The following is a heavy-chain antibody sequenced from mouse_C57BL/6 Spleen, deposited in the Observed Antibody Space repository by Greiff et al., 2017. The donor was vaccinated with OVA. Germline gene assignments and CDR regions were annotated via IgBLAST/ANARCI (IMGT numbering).Heavy chain of an antibody. D-gene: IGHD2-1*01. CDR2: IYPGNSDT. CDR3: TTTMVKKVYFDY. V-gene: IGHV1-5*01. CDR1: GYTFTSYW. J-gene: IGHJ2*01. Sequence: VQLQQSGTVLARPGASVKMSCKTSGYTFTSYWMHWVKQRPGQGLEWIGAIYPGNSDTSYNQKFKGKAKLTAVTSASTAYMELSSLTNEDSAVYYCTTTMVKKVYFDYWGQGTTLTVSS.